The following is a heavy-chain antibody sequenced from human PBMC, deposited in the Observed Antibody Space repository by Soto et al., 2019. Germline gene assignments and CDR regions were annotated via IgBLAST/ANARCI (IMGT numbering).Heavy chain of an antibody. CDR3: PREVLFGELRFEYFDL. Sequence: QVQLVQSGAEVKKPGSSVKVSCKASGGTFSSYTISWVRQAPGQGLEWMERIIPILGIANDAHKFQGRVTITADKSTGTAHMEVSSLRAADTAVYYCPREVLFGELRFEYFDLWGRGTLVPVSS. D-gene: IGHD3-10*02. CDR1: GGTFSSYT. CDR2: IIPILGIA. J-gene: IGHJ2*01. V-gene: IGHV1-69*08.